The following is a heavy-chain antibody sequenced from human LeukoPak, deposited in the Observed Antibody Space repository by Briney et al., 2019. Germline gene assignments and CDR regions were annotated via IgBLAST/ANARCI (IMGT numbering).Heavy chain of an antibody. Sequence: SQTLSLTCTVSGGSMSSGGYYWSWIRQHPGKGLEWIGYIYYSGSTYYNPSLKSRVTISVDTSKNQFSLKLSSVTAADTAVYYCARGRSSSWRYYFDYWGQGTLVTVSS. CDR3: ARGRSSSWRYYFDY. J-gene: IGHJ4*02. V-gene: IGHV4-31*03. D-gene: IGHD6-13*01. CDR2: IYYSGST. CDR1: GGSMSSGGYY.